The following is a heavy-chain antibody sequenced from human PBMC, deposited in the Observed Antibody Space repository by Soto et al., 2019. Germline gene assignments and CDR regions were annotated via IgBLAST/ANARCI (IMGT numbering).Heavy chain of an antibody. J-gene: IGHJ4*02. V-gene: IGHV3-21*01. D-gene: IGHD4-17*01. CDR3: ARVDYDYGDYAICY. CDR2: ISSSSSYI. CDR1: GFTFSSYS. Sequence: EVQLVESGGGLVKPGGSLRLSCAASGFTFSSYSMNWVRQAPGKGLECVSSISSSSSYIYYADSVKGRFTISRDNAKNSLYLQMNILRAEDTAVYYCARVDYDYGDYAICYWGQGTLVTVSS.